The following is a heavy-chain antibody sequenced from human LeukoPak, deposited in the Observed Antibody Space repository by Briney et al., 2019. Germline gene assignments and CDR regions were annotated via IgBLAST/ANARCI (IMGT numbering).Heavy chain of an antibody. J-gene: IGHJ3*02. V-gene: IGHV4-30-2*01. CDR3: ARSDGYYGSGIESFDI. CDR2: IYHSGST. CDR1: GGSISSGGYY. Sequence: SETLSLTCTVSGGSISSGGYYWSWIRQPPGKGLEWIGHIYHSGSTYQHPSLKSRVTISVDRSKNQFSLKLSSVTAADTAVYYCARSDGYYGSGIESFDIWGQGTMVTVSS. D-gene: IGHD3-10*01.